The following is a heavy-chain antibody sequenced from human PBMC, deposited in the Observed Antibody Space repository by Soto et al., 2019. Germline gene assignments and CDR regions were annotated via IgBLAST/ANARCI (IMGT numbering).Heavy chain of an antibody. D-gene: IGHD1-26*01. V-gene: IGHV2-26*01. CDR1: GFSLSNARMG. CDR3: AGIRDIVGANYYYYGMDV. CDR2: IFSNDEK. J-gene: IGHJ6*02. Sequence: QVTLKESGPVLVKPTETLTLTCTVSGFSLSNARMGVSWIRQPPGKALEWLAHIFSNDEKSYSTSLKSRLSISKDTSKSQVVLTMTNIDPVDTATYYCAGIRDIVGANYYYYGMDVWGQGTTVTVSS.